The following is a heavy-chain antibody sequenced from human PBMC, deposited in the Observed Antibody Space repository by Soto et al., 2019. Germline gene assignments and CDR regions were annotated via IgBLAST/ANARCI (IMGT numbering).Heavy chain of an antibody. CDR3: AKGGAIVAAGTRVYLYNAMDV. CDR1: GYTFTGYY. V-gene: IGHV1-2*02. CDR2: INPNSGDT. Sequence: QVQLVQSGTEVKRPGDSVKVSCKASGYTFTGYYVHWVRQAPGQGLEWMGWINPNSGDTYLAQRFQGQVTMSRDTSIGTAYMELRGLTSDDTAEYYCAKGGAIVAAGTRVYLYNAMDVWGQGTTVTVSS. D-gene: IGHD1-26*01. J-gene: IGHJ6*02.